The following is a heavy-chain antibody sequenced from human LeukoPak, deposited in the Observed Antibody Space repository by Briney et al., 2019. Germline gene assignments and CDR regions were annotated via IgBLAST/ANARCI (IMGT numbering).Heavy chain of an antibody. CDR3: ARSLVVQKRTGFDY. Sequence: PPGGSLRLSCAASGFTFSSYEMNWVRQAPGKGLEWVSYISSSGNTIYYADSVKGRFTISRDNAKNSLYLQMNSLRAEDTAVYYCARSLVVQKRTGFDYWGQGTLVTVSS. J-gene: IGHJ4*02. D-gene: IGHD2-2*01. CDR1: GFTFSSYE. CDR2: ISSSGNTI. V-gene: IGHV3-48*03.